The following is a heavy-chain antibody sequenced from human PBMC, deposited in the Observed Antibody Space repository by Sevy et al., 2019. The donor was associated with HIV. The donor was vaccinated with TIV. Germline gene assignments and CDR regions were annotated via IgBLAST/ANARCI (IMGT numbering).Heavy chain of an antibody. Sequence: SETLSLTCTVSGGSVSSGSYYWSWIRQPPGKGLEWIGYIYYSGSTNYNPSLKSRVTISVDTSKNQFSLKLSSVTAADTAVYYCARAIVVVTAIPERYFDYWGQGTLVTVST. J-gene: IGHJ4*02. D-gene: IGHD2-21*02. CDR3: ARAIVVVTAIPERYFDY. V-gene: IGHV4-61*01. CDR1: GGSVSSGSYY. CDR2: IYYSGST.